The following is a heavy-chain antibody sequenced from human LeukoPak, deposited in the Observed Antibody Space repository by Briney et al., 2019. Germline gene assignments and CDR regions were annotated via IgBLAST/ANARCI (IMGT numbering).Heavy chain of an antibody. CDR1: GFTFSSYG. CDR2: ISYDGSNK. Sequence: GGSLRLSCAASGFTFSSYGMHWVRQAPGKGLEWVAVISYDGSNKYYADSVKGRFTISRDNSKNTLYLQMNSLRAEDTAVYYCAGYCSGGSCYSYYWGQGTLVTVSS. D-gene: IGHD2-15*01. J-gene: IGHJ4*02. CDR3: AGYCSGGSCYSYY. V-gene: IGHV3-30*03.